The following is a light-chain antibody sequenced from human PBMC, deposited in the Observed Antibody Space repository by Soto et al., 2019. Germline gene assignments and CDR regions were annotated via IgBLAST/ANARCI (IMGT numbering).Light chain of an antibody. J-gene: IGKJ1*01. CDR3: QQYINWT. V-gene: IGKV3-15*01. CDR2: GAS. Sequence: EIVMTHSPATLSVSPWEIVTLSCRASQNIRSDLAWYQQKPGQAPRLLMYGASIRATGIPARFSGSGSGTDFTLTISSLQSEDLALYYCQQYINWTFGQGTKVDIK. CDR1: QNIRSD.